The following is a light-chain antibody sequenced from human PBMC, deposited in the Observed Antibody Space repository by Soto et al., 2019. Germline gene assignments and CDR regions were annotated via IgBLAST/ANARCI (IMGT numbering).Light chain of an antibody. V-gene: IGKV2-28*01. Sequence: DIVMTQSPLSLPVTPGEPASISCRSSQSLLHSNGYNYLDWYLQKPGQSPQLLIYLGSNRASGVSDRFSGSGSGTDFTLKISRVEAEDVGGYYCMQALQTPITFGQGTRLEIK. CDR3: MQALQTPIT. CDR2: LGS. J-gene: IGKJ5*01. CDR1: QSLLHSNGYNY.